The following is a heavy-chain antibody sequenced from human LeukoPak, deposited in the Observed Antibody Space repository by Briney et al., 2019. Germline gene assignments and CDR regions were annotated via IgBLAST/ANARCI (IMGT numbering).Heavy chain of an antibody. V-gene: IGHV3-13*01. D-gene: IGHD3-3*02. CDR2: IGTAGDT. CDR3: ARVIFSIEHAAADY. Sequence: GGSLRLSCAASGFTFSSYDMHWVRQATGKGLEWVSAIGTAGDTYYPGSVKGRFTISRENAKNSLYLQMNSLRAGDTAVYYCARVIFSIEHAAADYWGQGTLVTVSS. J-gene: IGHJ4*02. CDR1: GFTFSSYD.